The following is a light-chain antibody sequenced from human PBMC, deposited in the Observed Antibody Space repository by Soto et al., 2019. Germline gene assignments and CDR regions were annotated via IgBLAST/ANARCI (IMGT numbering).Light chain of an antibody. CDR1: RNINNL. V-gene: IGKV1-5*03. J-gene: IGKJ4*01. CDR3: QRYYTFPLT. CDR2: KAS. Sequence: DIQMTQSPSTLSASVGDRVAITCRASRNINNLLAWYQQKPGKAPKLLIYKASSLESGVPSRFSGSGSGTEFTLTISSLQPDDLATYYCQRYYTFPLTFGGGTKVEIK.